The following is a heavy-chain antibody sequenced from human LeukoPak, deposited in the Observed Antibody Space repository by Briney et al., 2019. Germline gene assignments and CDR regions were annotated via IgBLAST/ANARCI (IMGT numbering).Heavy chain of an antibody. CDR1: GVSISAYY. CDR3: AREGDFWSGSQDY. D-gene: IGHD3-3*01. Sequence: SETLSLTCSVSGVSISAYYWSWIRQPAGKGLEWIGRIYTSGSTNYNPSLKSRVTMSVDTSKNQFSLKLSSVTAADTAVYYCAREGDFWSGSQDYWGQGTLVTVSS. J-gene: IGHJ4*02. CDR2: IYTSGST. V-gene: IGHV4-4*07.